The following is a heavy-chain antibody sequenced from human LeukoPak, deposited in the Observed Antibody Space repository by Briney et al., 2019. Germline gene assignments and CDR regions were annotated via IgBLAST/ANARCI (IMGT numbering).Heavy chain of an antibody. CDR3: AKRGVVIRVILVGFHKEAYYFDS. Sequence: PGGSLRLSCAVSGITRSNYGMSWVRQAPGKGLEWVAGISGSGGATNYADSVKGRFTISRDHPKNTLYLQMNSLRVEDTAVYFCAKRGVVIRVILVGFHKEAYYFDSWGQGALVTVSS. D-gene: IGHD3-22*01. CDR2: ISGSGGAT. J-gene: IGHJ4*02. V-gene: IGHV3-23*01. CDR1: GITRSNYG.